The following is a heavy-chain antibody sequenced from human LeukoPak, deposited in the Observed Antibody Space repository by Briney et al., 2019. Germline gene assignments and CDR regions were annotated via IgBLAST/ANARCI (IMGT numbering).Heavy chain of an antibody. CDR2: ISGSGGST. Sequence: GGSLRLSCAASGFTFSSYAMSRVRQAPGKGLEWVSAISGSGGSTYYADSVKGRFTISGDNSKNTLYLQMNSLRAEDTAVYYCANRYCSSTSCRPFDYWGQGTLVTVSS. V-gene: IGHV3-23*01. CDR3: ANRYCSSTSCRPFDY. J-gene: IGHJ4*02. CDR1: GFTFSSYA. D-gene: IGHD2-2*01.